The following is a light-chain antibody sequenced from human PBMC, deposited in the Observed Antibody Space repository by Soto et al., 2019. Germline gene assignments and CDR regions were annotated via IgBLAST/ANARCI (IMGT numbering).Light chain of an antibody. CDR2: GVF. Sequence: DIALTQSPGTVSLSPGERTTFSCRVRQSVRSAYLTWYQQRPGQSPRRLIYGVFKRATGVPDRFSGSGSGTDFTLTISRMEAEDFAVYCCQQYGSSPRTFGQGTKVDIK. CDR1: QSVRSAY. J-gene: IGKJ1*01. V-gene: IGKV3-20*01. CDR3: QQYGSSPRT.